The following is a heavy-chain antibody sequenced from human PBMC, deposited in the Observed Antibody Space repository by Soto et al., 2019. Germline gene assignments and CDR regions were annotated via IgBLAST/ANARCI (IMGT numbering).Heavy chain of an antibody. D-gene: IGHD5-12*01. CDR1: GYTFTSYY. Sequence: ASVKVSCKASGYTFTSYYMHWVRQAPGQGLEWMGIINPSGGSTSYAQKFQGRVTMTRDTSTSTVYMELSSLRSEDTAVYYCARGLEMATISDAFDIWGQGTMVTVSS. V-gene: IGHV1-46*01. J-gene: IGHJ3*02. CDR3: ARGLEMATISDAFDI. CDR2: INPSGGST.